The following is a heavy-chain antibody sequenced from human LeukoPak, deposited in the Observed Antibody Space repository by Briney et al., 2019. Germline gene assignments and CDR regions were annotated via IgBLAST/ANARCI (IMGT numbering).Heavy chain of an antibody. V-gene: IGHV1-8*01. D-gene: IGHD6-13*01. Sequence: GASVKVSCKASGYTFTSYDINWVRQATGQGLEWMGWMNPNSGNTGYAQKFQGRVTMTRNTSISTAYMELSSLRSEDTAVYYCARVIYSSSWCDYYYGMDVWGQGTTVTVSS. J-gene: IGHJ6*02. CDR2: MNPNSGNT. CDR3: ARVIYSSSWCDYYYGMDV. CDR1: GYTFTSYD.